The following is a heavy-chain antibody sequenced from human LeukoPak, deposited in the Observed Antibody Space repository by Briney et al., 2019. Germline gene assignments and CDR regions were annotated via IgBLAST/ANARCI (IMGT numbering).Heavy chain of an antibody. CDR1: GGTFSSHV. Sequence: SVKVSCKASGGTFSSHVISWVRQAPGQGLEWMGRIIPILGVAKDAQEFQGRVTITADKSTSTAYMELSSLRSEDTAVYYCARGYYDSSGYYFGYFDSWGQGTLVTVSS. D-gene: IGHD3-22*01. CDR3: ARGYYDSSGYYFGYFDS. J-gene: IGHJ4*02. V-gene: IGHV1-69*04. CDR2: IIPILGVA.